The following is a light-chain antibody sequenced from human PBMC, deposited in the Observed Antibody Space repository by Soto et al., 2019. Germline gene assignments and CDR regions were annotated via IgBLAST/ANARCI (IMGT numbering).Light chain of an antibody. V-gene: IGLV2-14*01. CDR1: GSDVGGYKY. CDR3: SPYASSTPFV. Sequence: QSVLTQPASVSGSPGQSITISCTGTGSDVGGYKYVSWYQQLPGKAPKLMIYDVSYRPSGVSDRFSGSKSGNTASLIISGLQAEHDADYSCSPYASSTPFVFGTGTKVTVL. J-gene: IGLJ1*01. CDR2: DVS.